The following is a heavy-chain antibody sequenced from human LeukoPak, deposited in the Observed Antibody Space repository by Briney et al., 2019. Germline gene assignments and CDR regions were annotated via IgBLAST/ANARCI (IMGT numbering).Heavy chain of an antibody. CDR1: GFNFSSYA. V-gene: IGHV3-30*04. CDR3: AKDMRGGPIDY. J-gene: IGHJ4*02. Sequence: PGRSRRLSCAASGFNFSSYAMHWVRQAPGKGLEWVAVISYDGSNKYYADSVKGRFTISRDNSKNTLYLQMNSLRAEDTAVYYCAKDMRGGPIDYWGQGTLVTVSS. CDR2: ISYDGSNK. D-gene: IGHD2-2*01.